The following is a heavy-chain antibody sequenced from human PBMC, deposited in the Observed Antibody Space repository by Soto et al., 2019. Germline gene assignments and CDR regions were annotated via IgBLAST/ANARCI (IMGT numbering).Heavy chain of an antibody. CDR3: ARAALPYYYDSSGYYGYFDY. Sequence: EVQLLESGGGLVQPGGSLRLSCAASGFTFSSYAMSWVRQAPGKGLEWVSAISGSGGSTYYADSVKGRFTISRDNSKNTLYLQMNSLRAEDTAVYYCARAALPYYYDSSGYYGYFDYWGQGTLVTVSS. CDR1: GFTFSSYA. D-gene: IGHD3-22*01. J-gene: IGHJ4*02. V-gene: IGHV3-23*01. CDR2: ISGSGGST.